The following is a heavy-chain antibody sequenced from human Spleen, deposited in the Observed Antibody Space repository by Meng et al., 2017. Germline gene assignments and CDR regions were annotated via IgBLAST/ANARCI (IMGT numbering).Heavy chain of an antibody. Sequence: QVQLVQSGAEVKKPGASVKVSCKPSGYTFPDYWLHWVRRAPGQGLEWMGRINPKSGDTHYAQKFQARVTMTGDTSISTAYMELSGLRSDDTAMYYCARDEDISAAGKLFGDYWGQGTLVTVSS. J-gene: IGHJ4*02. CDR2: INPKSGDT. CDR3: ARDEDISAAGKLFGDY. D-gene: IGHD6-25*01. V-gene: IGHV1-2*06. CDR1: GYTFPDYW.